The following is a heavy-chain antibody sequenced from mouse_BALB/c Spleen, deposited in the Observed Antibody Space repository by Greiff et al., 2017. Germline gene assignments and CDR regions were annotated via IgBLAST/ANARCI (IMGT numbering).Heavy chain of an antibody. D-gene: IGHD1-1*01. CDR3: AKIYYYGSSYVSYAMDY. CDR1: GFSLTSYG. J-gene: IGHJ4*01. V-gene: IGHV2-5-1*01. Sequence: QVQLQQSGPSLVQPSQSLSITCTVSGFSLTSYGVHWVRQSPGKGLEWLGVIWRGGSTDYNAAFMSRLSITKDNSKSQVFFKMNSLQADDTAIYYCAKIYYYGSSYVSYAMDYWGQGTSVTVSS. CDR2: IWRGGST.